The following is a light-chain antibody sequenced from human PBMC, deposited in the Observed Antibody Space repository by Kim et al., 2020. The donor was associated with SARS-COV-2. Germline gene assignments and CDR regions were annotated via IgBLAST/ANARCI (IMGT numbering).Light chain of an antibody. V-gene: IGKV1-8*01. CDR2: AAS. CDR3: QQYYSYPPLT. J-gene: IGKJ4*01. CDR1: QGISSY. Sequence: STGDRVPITCRASQGISSYLVWYQQKPGKAPKLLIYAASTLQSGVPSRFSGSGSGTDFTLTISCLQSEDFATYYCQQYYSYPPLTFGGGTKVDIK.